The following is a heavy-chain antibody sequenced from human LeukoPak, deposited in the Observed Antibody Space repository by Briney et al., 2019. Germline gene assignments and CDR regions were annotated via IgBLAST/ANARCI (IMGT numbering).Heavy chain of an antibody. CDR1: GGSISSYY. J-gene: IGHJ4*02. Sequence: PSETLSLTCTVSGGSISSYYWSWIRQPPGKGLEWIGYIYYSGSTNYNPSLKSRVTISVDTSKNQFSLKLSSVTAADTAVYYCARIPLKVATIYAGYFDYWGQGTLVTVSS. D-gene: IGHD5-12*01. CDR3: ARIPLKVATIYAGYFDY. V-gene: IGHV4-59*08. CDR2: IYYSGST.